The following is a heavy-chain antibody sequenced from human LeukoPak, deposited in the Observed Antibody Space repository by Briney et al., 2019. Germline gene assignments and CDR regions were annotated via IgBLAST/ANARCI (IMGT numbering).Heavy chain of an antibody. Sequence: ASVKVSCNASGYTFTSYGISWVRQAPGQGLEWMGWTSAYNGNTNYAQKLQGRVTMTTDTSTSTAYMELRSLRSDDTAVYYCARYLRSLSWYFDLWGRGTLVTVSS. CDR1: GYTFTSYG. CDR2: TSAYNGNT. V-gene: IGHV1-18*04. J-gene: IGHJ2*01. CDR3: ARYLRSLSWYFDL. D-gene: IGHD4-17*01.